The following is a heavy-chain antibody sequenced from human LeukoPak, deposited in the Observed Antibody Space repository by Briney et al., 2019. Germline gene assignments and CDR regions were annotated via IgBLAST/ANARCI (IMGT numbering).Heavy chain of an antibody. D-gene: IGHD3-10*01. J-gene: IGHJ4*02. V-gene: IGHV1-69*13. Sequence: GASVKVSCKASGGTFSSYAISWVRQAPGQGLEWMGGIIPIFGTANYAQKFQGRVTITADESTSTAYMELSSLRSEDTAVYYCARGTSRWFGGAYYFDYWGQGTLVTVSS. CDR1: GGTFSSYA. CDR3: ARGTSRWFGGAYYFDY. CDR2: IIPIFGTA.